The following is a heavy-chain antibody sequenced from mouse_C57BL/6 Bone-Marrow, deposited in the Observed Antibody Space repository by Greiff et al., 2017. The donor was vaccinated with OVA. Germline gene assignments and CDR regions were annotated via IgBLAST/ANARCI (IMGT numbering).Heavy chain of an antibody. D-gene: IGHD1-1*02. Sequence: QVQLQQSGAELVRPGASVTLSCKASGYTFTDYEMHWVQQTPVHGLEWIGAIDPETGGTAYNQKFKGKAILTADKSSSTAYMELRSLTSEDSAVYYCTRSHGLYWYFDVWGTGTTVTVSS. J-gene: IGHJ1*03. CDR3: TRSHGLYWYFDV. CDR1: GYTFTDYE. CDR2: IDPETGGT. V-gene: IGHV1-15*01.